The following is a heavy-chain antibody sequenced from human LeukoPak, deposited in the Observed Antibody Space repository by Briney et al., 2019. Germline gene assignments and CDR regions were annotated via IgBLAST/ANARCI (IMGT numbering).Heavy chain of an antibody. D-gene: IGHD2-2*01. CDR2: ISTYNGNT. Sequence: ASVKVSCKASGYSFTSYGISWVRQAPGQGLEWMGWISTYNGNTNYAQKLQGRVTMTTDTSTSTAYMELRSLRAEDTAVYYCAKGLLPARQDYYYYMDVWGKGTTVTVSS. CDR3: AKGLLPARQDYYYYMDV. J-gene: IGHJ6*03. V-gene: IGHV1-18*01. CDR1: GYSFTSYG.